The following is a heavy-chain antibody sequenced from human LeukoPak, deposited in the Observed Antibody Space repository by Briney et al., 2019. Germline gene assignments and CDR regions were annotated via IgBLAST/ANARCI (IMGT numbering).Heavy chain of an antibody. CDR2: INHSGST. Sequence: SETLSLTCAVYGGSFSGYYWGWIRQPPGKGLEWIGEINHSGSTNYNPSLKSRVTISVDTSKNQFSLKLSSVTAADTAVYYCARAKGGNYYQGNRGWFDPWGQGTLVTVSS. CDR1: GGSFSGYY. J-gene: IGHJ5*02. D-gene: IGHD1-26*01. CDR3: ARAKGGNYYQGNRGWFDP. V-gene: IGHV4-34*01.